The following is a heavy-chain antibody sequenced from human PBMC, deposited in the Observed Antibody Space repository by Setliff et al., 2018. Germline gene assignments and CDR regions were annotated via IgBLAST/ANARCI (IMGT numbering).Heavy chain of an antibody. CDR2: ISPNGANT. D-gene: IGHD5-18*01. CDR1: GFTFSGYP. V-gene: IGHV3-64*02. Sequence: PGGSLRLSCATSGFTFSGYPMHWVRQAPGKGLESVSAISPNGANTYYADSVKGRFTTSRDNSKNTLYLQMGSLRAEDMAVYYCARDRYSYGYADYWGQGTLVTVSS. CDR3: ARDRYSYGYADY. J-gene: IGHJ4*02.